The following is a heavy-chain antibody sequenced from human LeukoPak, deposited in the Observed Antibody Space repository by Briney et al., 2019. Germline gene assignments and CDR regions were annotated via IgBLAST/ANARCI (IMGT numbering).Heavy chain of an antibody. CDR1: GYTFTSHG. Sequence: ASVKVSCKASGYTFTSHGISWVRQAPGQGLEWMGWISTYNGNTNYAQKLQGRVSMTTDTSTSTAYMDLRSLRSDDTAVYYCARVLAMVRGVIDYWGQGTLVTVSS. J-gene: IGHJ4*02. CDR3: ARVLAMVRGVIDY. V-gene: IGHV1-18*01. CDR2: ISTYNGNT. D-gene: IGHD3-10*01.